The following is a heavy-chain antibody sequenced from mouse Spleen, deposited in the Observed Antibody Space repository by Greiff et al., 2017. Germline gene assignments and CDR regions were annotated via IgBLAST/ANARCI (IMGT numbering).Heavy chain of an antibody. Sequence: EVKVVESGGGLVKPGGSLKLSCAASGFTFSSYTMSWVRQTPAKRLEWVATISSGGGNTYYPDSVKGRFTISRDNARNTLYLQMSSLRSEDTAMYYCARQNWYFDYWGQGTTLTVSS. CDR3: ARQNWYFDY. CDR2: ISSGGGNT. V-gene: IGHV5-9*04. J-gene: IGHJ2*01. CDR1: GFTFSSYT. D-gene: IGHD4-1*01.